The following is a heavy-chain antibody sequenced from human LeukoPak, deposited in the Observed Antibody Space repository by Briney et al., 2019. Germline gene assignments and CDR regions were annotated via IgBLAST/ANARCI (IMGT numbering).Heavy chain of an antibody. V-gene: IGHV1-18*04. CDR3: ARDSYYDSSGYYDY. CDR1: GYTFTGYY. J-gene: IGHJ4*02. Sequence: ASVKVSCKAPGYTFTGYYMHWVRQAPGQGLEWMGWISAYNGNTNYAQKLQGRVTMTTDTSTSTAYMELRSLRSDDTAVYYCARDSYYDSSGYYDYWGQGTLVTVSS. D-gene: IGHD3-22*01. CDR2: ISAYNGNT.